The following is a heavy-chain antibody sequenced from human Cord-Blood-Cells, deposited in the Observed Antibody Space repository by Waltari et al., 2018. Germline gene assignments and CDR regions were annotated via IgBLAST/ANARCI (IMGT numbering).Heavy chain of an antibody. CDR1: GYTFTSYD. Sequence: QVQLVQSGAEVKKPGAAVKVTCKASGYTFTSYDINWVRQATGQGLEWMGWMNPNSGNTGYAQKFQGRVTITRNTSISTAYMELSSLRSEDTAVYYCARSIAARPDFDYWGQGTLVTVSS. CDR2: MNPNSGNT. D-gene: IGHD6-6*01. CDR3: ARSIAARPDFDY. V-gene: IGHV1-8*03. J-gene: IGHJ4*02.